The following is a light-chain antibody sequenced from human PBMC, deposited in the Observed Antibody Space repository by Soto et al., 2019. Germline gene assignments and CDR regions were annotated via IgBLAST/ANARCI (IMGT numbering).Light chain of an antibody. Sequence: PGERVTLSCRASQSVSSSYLAWYQQKPGQAPRLLIYGASSRATGIPDRFSGSGSGTDFTLTISRLEPEDFAVYYCQQYGSSPHTFGQGTKVDIK. CDR3: QQYGSSPHT. CDR1: QSVSSSY. J-gene: IGKJ1*01. CDR2: GAS. V-gene: IGKV3-20*01.